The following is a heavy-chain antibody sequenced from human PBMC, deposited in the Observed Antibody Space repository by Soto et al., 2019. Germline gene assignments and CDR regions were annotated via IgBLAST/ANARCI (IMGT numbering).Heavy chain of an antibody. CDR1: GGSISSYY. D-gene: IGHD6-19*01. Sequence: SATLSLTCTVSGGSISSYYWSWIRQPPGKGLEWIGYIYYSGSTNYNPSLKSRVTISVDTSKNQFSQKLSSVTAADTAVYYCARGGAVNVHCFDPWGQGPLVTVS. CDR2: IYYSGST. CDR3: ARGGAVNVHCFDP. V-gene: IGHV4-59*01. J-gene: IGHJ5*02.